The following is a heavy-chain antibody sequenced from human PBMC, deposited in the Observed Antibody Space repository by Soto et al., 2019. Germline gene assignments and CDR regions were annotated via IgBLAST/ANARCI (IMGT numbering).Heavy chain of an antibody. CDR2: ISAYNGNT. V-gene: IGHV1-18*01. CDR1: GYTFTSYG. J-gene: IGHJ6*02. CDR3: ARFSGGSYNTYYFYYGMDV. Sequence: QVQLVQSGAEVKKPGASVKVSCKASGYTFTSYGISWVRQAPGQGLDWMGWISAYNGNTKYAQDLQGRVTMTTDTSTSTAYMELRSLRSDDTAVYDCARFSGGSYNTYYFYYGMDVWGQGTTVTVSS. D-gene: IGHD2-15*01.